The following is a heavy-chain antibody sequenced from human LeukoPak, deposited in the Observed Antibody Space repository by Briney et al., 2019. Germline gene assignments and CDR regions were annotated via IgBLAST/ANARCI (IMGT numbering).Heavy chain of an antibody. V-gene: IGHV3-7*01. CDR1: GFTFSSYL. CDR3: ARVDWPVWSSTSRLGPLDY. J-gene: IGHJ4*02. CDR2: IKQDGSEK. Sequence: GGSLRLSCAASGFTFSSYLMSWVRQAPGKGLEWVANIKQDGSEKYYVDSVKGRFTISRDNAKNSLYLQMNSLRAEDTAVYYCARVDWPVWSSTSRLGPLDYWGQGTLVTVSS. D-gene: IGHD2-2*01.